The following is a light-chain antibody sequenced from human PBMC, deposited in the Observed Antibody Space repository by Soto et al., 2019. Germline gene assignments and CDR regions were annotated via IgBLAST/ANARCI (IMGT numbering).Light chain of an antibody. CDR2: ANT. V-gene: IGLV1-40*01. J-gene: IGLJ2*01. Sequence: QSVLTQPPSVSGAPGQRVTISCTGSSSNIGANYDVHWYQVLPGTAPKLLIYANTNRPSGVPDRFSGSKSGTSASLAITGLQAEDEADYYCCSYAGRSTWDVVFGGGTKLTVL. CDR3: CSYAGRSTWDVV. CDR1: SSNIGANYD.